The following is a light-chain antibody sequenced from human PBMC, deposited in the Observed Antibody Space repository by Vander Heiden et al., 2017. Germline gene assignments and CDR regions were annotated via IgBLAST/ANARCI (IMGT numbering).Light chain of an antibody. J-gene: IGLJ2*01. Sequence: QSALTQPASLSRSPGHSITISCTVTRSDVGSYSLVSWYQQHPGKAPKLMIYESSKRPSGVSNRFSGSKSGNTASLTISGLQAEDEADYYCCSYAGSSTLVFGGGTKLTVL. CDR1: RSDVGSYSL. CDR3: CSYAGSSTLV. V-gene: IGLV2-23*01. CDR2: ESS.